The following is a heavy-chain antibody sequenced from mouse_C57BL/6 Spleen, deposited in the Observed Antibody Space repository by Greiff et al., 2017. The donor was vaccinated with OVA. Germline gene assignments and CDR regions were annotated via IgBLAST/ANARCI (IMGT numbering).Heavy chain of an antibody. CDR1: GYTFTSYW. CDR2: IDPSDSYT. D-gene: IGHD2-1*01. Sequence: QVQLQQSGAELVMPGASVKLSCKASGYTFTSYWMHWVKQRPGQGLEWIGEIDPSDSYTNYNQKFKGKSTLTVDKSSSTAYMQLSSLTSEDSAVYYCARKSYGNYRYFDVWGTGTTVTVSS. J-gene: IGHJ1*03. V-gene: IGHV1-69*01. CDR3: ARKSYGNYRYFDV.